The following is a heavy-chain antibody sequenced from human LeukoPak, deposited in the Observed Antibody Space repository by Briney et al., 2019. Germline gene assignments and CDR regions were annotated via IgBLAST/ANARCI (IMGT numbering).Heavy chain of an antibody. V-gene: IGHV1-69*05. D-gene: IGHD6-13*01. CDR3: ASAHLGAAAGTRYYFDY. Sequence: SVKVSCKASGYSFSGYYLHWVRQAPGQGLEWMGRIIPIFGTANYAQKFQGRVTITTDESTSTAYMELSSLRSEDTAVYYCASAHLGAAAGTRYYFDYWGQGTLVTVSS. CDR2: IIPIFGTA. J-gene: IGHJ4*02. CDR1: GYSFSGYY.